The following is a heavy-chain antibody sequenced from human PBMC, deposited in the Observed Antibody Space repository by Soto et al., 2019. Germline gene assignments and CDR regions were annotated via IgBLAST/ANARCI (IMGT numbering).Heavy chain of an antibody. D-gene: IGHD2-21*02. CDR1: GFTFTSYG. V-gene: IGHV3-23*01. CDR3: AKEKAPNGGNSLGYFDS. CDR2: VSDSGDKT. J-gene: IGHJ4*02. Sequence: EVQLLESGGALVQPGGSLRLSCAVSGFTFTSYGMSWVRQAPGKGLEWVSVVSDSGDKTYYADSVRGRFTVSRDSSRNTVYLQMNSLRAEDTAVYYCAKEKAPNGGNSLGYFDSWGQGTLVTVSS.